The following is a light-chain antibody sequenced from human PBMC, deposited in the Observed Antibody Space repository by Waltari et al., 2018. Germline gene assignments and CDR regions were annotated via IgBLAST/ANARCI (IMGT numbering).Light chain of an antibody. J-gene: IGKJ4*01. Sequence: DVQLTQSPSSLSASVGDRVSITCRASHRVSTWVAWYQLKAGTPPKSLISTASNLESGVPSRFSGSGSGTLFTLTITNLQPEDYATYFCQQYNNYPLTFGGGTKVEI. CDR3: QQYNNYPLT. V-gene: IGKV1D-16*01. CDR2: TAS. CDR1: HRVSTW.